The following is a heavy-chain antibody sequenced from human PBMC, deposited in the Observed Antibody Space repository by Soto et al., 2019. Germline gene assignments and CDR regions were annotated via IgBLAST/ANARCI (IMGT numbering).Heavy chain of an antibody. J-gene: IGHJ6*02. CDR2: IYPGDSDT. D-gene: IGHD5-12*01. CDR3: ARQGGLGKTPGVYYYGMDV. V-gene: IGHV5-51*01. CDR1: GDRFTSYW. Sequence: GESLKISCQGSGDRFTSYWIGWVRQMPGKGLEWMGIIYPGDSDTRYSPSFQGQVTISADKSISTAYLQWSSLKASDTAMYYCARQGGLGKTPGVYYYGMDVWGQGTTVTVSS.